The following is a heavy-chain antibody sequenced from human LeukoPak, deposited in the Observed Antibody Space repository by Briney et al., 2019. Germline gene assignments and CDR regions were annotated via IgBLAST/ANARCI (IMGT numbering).Heavy chain of an antibody. Sequence: GGSLRLSCTASGFSFSNYGMHWVRQAPGKGLEWVSAISGSGGSTYYADSVKGRFTISRDNSKNTLYLQMNSLRAEDTAVYYCANYVDIVATIYFDYWGQGTLVTVSS. V-gene: IGHV3-23*01. CDR1: GFSFSNYG. CDR3: ANYVDIVATIYFDY. D-gene: IGHD5-12*01. J-gene: IGHJ4*02. CDR2: ISGSGGST.